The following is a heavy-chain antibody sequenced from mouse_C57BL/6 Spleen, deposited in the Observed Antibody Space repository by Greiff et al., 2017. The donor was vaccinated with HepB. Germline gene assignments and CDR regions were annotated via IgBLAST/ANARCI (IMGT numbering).Heavy chain of an antibody. J-gene: IGHJ4*01. CDR2: INPSNGGT. Sequence: QVQLQQPGTELVKPGASVKLSCKASGYTFTSYWMHWVKQRPGQGLEWIGNINPSNGGTNYNEKFKSKATLTVDKSSSTAYMQLSSLTSEDSAVYYCARGGAYYGSSPYYYAIDYWGQGTSVTVSS. CDR1: GYTFTSYW. CDR3: ARGGAYYGSSPYYYAIDY. V-gene: IGHV1-53*01. D-gene: IGHD1-1*01.